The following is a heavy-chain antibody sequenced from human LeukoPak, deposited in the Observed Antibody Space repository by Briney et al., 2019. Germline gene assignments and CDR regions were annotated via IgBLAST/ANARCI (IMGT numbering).Heavy chain of an antibody. J-gene: IGHJ6*04. V-gene: IGHV3-7*01. CDR2: IKQDGTEK. CDR1: GFTFSSYW. Sequence: GGSLRLSCAASGFTFSSYWVSWVRQAPGKGLEWVANIKQDGTEKYYVDSVKGRFTISRDNAKNSLYLQMSSLRAEDTAVYYCAELGITMIGGVWGKGTTVTISS. D-gene: IGHD3-10*02. CDR3: AELGITMIGGV.